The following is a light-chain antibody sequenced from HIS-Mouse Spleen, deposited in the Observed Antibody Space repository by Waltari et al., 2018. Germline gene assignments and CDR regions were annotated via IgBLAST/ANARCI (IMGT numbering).Light chain of an antibody. V-gene: IGKV3-20*01. CDR1: QSVSISY. CDR3: QQYGSSFT. Sequence: EIVLTQSPGTLSLSPGERVTLPCRASQSVSISYLAWYQQKPGQAPRLLIYGASSRATGIPDRFSGSGSGTDFTLTISRLGPEDFAVYYCQQYGSSFTFGPGTKVDIK. J-gene: IGKJ3*01. CDR2: GAS.